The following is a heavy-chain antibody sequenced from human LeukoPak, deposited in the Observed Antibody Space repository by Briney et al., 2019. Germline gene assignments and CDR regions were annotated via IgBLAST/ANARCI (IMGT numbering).Heavy chain of an antibody. CDR2: INPDSGGT. V-gene: IGHV1-2*02. CDR3: GRDFRESFDH. CDR1: GDTFSNYD. D-gene: IGHD2/OR15-2a*01. Sequence: GASVKVSCKASGDTFSNYDMRWVRQAPGQGLEWMGWINPDSGGTNFAQKFQGRVTMTRDTSISTAYMELSRLSSDDTAVSYWGRDFRESFDHWGQGTLVTVSS. J-gene: IGHJ5*02.